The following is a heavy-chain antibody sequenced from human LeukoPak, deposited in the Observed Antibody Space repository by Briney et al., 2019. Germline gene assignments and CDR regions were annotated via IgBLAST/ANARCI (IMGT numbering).Heavy chain of an antibody. D-gene: IGHD6-13*01. V-gene: IGHV4-30-4*08. CDR3: ARDLSRKSSSWYFDY. CDR1: GGSISSGDYY. J-gene: IGHJ4*02. Sequence: SSQTLSLTCTVSGGSISSGDYYWSWIRQPPGKGLEWIGYIYYSGSTYYNPSLKSRVTISVDTSKNQFSLKLSSVTAADTAVYYCARDLSRKSSSWYFDYWGQGTLVTVSS. CDR2: IYYSGST.